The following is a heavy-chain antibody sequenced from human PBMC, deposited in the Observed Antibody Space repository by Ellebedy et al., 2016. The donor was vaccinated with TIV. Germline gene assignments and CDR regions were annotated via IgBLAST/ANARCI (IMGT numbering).Heavy chain of an antibody. Sequence: GESLKISXKGSGYSFTSYWIGWVRQMPGKGLEWMGIIYPGDSDTRYSPSFQGQVTISADKSISTAYLQWSSLKASDTAMYYCARLYSSSLLVRYYYYMDVWGKGTTVTVSS. V-gene: IGHV5-51*01. CDR3: ARLYSSSLLVRYYYYMDV. J-gene: IGHJ6*03. D-gene: IGHD6-13*01. CDR2: IYPGDSDT. CDR1: GYSFTSYW.